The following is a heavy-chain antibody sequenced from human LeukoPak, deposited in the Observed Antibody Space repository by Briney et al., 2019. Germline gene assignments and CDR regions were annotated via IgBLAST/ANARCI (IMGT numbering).Heavy chain of an antibody. Sequence: SVTVSCKASGGTFSSYAISWVRQPPGQGLEWMGVIIPIFGTANYAQKFQGRVTITTDESTSTAYMEMSSLRSEDTAVYYCATRSGIAVAGTPGNGYYYYYMDVWGKGTTVTVSS. CDR1: GGTFSSYA. D-gene: IGHD6-19*01. CDR2: IIPIFGTA. V-gene: IGHV1-69*05. J-gene: IGHJ6*03. CDR3: ATRSGIAVAGTPGNGYYYYYMDV.